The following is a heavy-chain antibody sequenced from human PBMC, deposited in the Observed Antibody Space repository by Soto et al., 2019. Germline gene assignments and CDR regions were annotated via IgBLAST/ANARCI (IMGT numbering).Heavy chain of an antibody. V-gene: IGHV4-31*03. Sequence: QVQLQESGPGLLKPSQTLSLTCTVSGGSISSGGYYWSWIRQHPGKGLEWIGYIYYSGSTYYNPSLKSRVTISVDTSKNQFSLKLSSVTAADTAVYYCARTGGYCTNGVCYRALDYWGQGTLVTVSS. D-gene: IGHD2-8*01. CDR2: IYYSGST. CDR3: ARTGGYCTNGVCYRALDY. J-gene: IGHJ4*02. CDR1: GGSISSGGYY.